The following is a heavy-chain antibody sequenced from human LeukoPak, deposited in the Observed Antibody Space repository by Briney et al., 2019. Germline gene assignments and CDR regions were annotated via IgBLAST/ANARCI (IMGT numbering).Heavy chain of an antibody. J-gene: IGHJ4*02. CDR1: GGSFSAYY. CDR3: ARRGYYYGSGSYYRPPHFDY. Sequence: SETLSLTCAVYGGSFSAYYWSWIRQPPGKGLEWIGEINHSGSTNYNPFLKSRVTISVDTSKNQFSLKLSSVTAADTAVYYCARRGYYYGSGSYYRPPHFDYWGQGTLVTVSS. CDR2: INHSGST. D-gene: IGHD3-10*01. V-gene: IGHV4-34*01.